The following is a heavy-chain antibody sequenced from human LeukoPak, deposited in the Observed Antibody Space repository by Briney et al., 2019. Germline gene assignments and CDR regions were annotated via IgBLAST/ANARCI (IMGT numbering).Heavy chain of an antibody. CDR2: ISSSSSYI. CDR3: AKPTVVVITYDAFDI. D-gene: IGHD3-22*01. Sequence: GGSLRLSCAASGFTFSSYSMNWVRQAPGKGLEWVSSISSSSSYIYYADSVKGRFTISRDNAKNSLYLQMNSLRAEDTAVYYCAKPTVVVITYDAFDIWGQGTMVTVSS. V-gene: IGHV3-21*04. CDR1: GFTFSSYS. J-gene: IGHJ3*02.